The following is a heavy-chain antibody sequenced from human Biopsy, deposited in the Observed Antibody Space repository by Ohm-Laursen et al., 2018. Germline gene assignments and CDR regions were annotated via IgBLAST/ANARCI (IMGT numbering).Heavy chain of an antibody. J-gene: IGHJ4*02. Sequence: SLRFSCAASEFIFSRFWMYWVRQAPGKGLVWVSRINSDGSSTNYADAAKGRFTISRDNAKNTVFLQMNSLRAEDTAVYYCTRAEAGSGSLLYFDYWGQGTLVTVSS. CDR3: TRAEAGSGSLLYFDY. CDR2: INSDGSST. D-gene: IGHD3-10*01. CDR1: EFIFSRFW. V-gene: IGHV3-74*01.